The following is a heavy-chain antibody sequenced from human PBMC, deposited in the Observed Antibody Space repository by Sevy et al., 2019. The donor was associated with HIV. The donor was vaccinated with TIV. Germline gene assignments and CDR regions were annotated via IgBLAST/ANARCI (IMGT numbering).Heavy chain of an antibody. CDR3: ARGDTFWSAYYYFDY. J-gene: IGHJ4*02. CDR1: GYTFTGYY. Sequence: ASVKVSCKASGYTFTGYYIHWVRQAPGQGLEWMGWINPNSDGTNFAQKFQGRVTMTRDTSITTAYMELSRLRSDDTAVYYCARGDTFWSAYYYFDYWGQGTLVTVSP. CDR2: INPNSDGT. D-gene: IGHD3-3*01. V-gene: IGHV1-2*02.